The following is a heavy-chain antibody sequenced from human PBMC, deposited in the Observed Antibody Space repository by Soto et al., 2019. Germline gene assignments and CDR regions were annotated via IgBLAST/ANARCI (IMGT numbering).Heavy chain of an antibody. CDR3: AKGNSWSPALVLDI. CDR1: GFTFKSYA. CDR2: ISGSAGST. J-gene: IGHJ3*02. V-gene: IGHV3-23*01. D-gene: IGHD1-7*01. Sequence: GGSLRLSCAASGFTFKSYAMNWVRQAPGKGLEWVSAISGSAGSTYYADSVKGRFTISRDTSKNTLYLQMNSLRAEDTAVYYCAKGNSWSPALVLDIWGQGTMVTVSS.